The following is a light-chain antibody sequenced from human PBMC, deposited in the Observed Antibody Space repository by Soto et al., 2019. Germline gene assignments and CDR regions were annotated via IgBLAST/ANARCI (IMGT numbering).Light chain of an antibody. J-gene: IGKJ1*01. Sequence: EIVMTQSPATLSVSPEERATLSCRASQSVSSNLAWYQHKPGQAPRLLIYGASTRATGIPARFSGSGSGTDFTLTISSMQSEDFAVYYCQQYQSLWTLGQGTKVDIK. V-gene: IGKV3-15*01. CDR2: GAS. CDR3: QQYQSLWT. CDR1: QSVSSN.